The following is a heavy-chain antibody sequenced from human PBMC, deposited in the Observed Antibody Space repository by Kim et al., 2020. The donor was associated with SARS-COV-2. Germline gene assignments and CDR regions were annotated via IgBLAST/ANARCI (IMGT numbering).Heavy chain of an antibody. CDR2: INPDGSDI. J-gene: IGHJ5*01. CDR3: AIPLSGTNCYDS. V-gene: IGHV3-74*01. D-gene: IGHD2-8*01. CDR1: GFTFSAYW. Sequence: GGSLRLSCTASGFTFSAYWMNWVRQVPGKGLVWLSRINPDGSDITYADSVKGRFTISRDNAKNTLYLQLNSLRAEDTALYYCAIPLSGTNCYDSWGQGTLVTVPS.